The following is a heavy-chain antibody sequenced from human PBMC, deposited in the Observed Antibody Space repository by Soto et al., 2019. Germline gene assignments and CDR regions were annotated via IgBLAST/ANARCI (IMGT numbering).Heavy chain of an antibody. V-gene: IGHV1-18*01. CDR3: ARGVVGSCSSTSYYFMWASTVTHPYYYYYMDV. CDR2: ISAYNGNT. D-gene: IGHD2-2*01. CDR1: GYTFTSYG. J-gene: IGHJ6*03. Sequence: ASVKVSCKASGYTFTSYGISWVRQAPGQGLEWMGWISAYNGNTNYAQKLQGRVTMTTDTSTSTAYMELRSLRSDDTAVYYCARGVVGSCSSTSYYFMWASTVTHPYYYYYMDVWGKGTTVTVSS.